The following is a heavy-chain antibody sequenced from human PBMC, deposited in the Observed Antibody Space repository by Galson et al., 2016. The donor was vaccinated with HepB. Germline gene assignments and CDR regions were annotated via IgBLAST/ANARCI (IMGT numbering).Heavy chain of an antibody. CDR1: GFTFSGYG. V-gene: IGHV3-33*03. CDR3: AKGGELRGVYYYYGMDV. J-gene: IGHJ6*02. CDR2: IWYDGSNK. D-gene: IGHD1-26*01. Sequence: SLRLSCAASGFTFSGYGMHWVRQAPGKGPEWVAVIWYDGSNKYYADSVKGRFTISRDNSKNTLYMQMNSLRAEDTAVYYCAKGGELRGVYYYYGMDVWGQGTTVTVSS.